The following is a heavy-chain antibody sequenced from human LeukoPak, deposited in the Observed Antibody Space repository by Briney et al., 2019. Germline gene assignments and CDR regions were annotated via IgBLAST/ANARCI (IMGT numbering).Heavy chain of an antibody. J-gene: IGHJ4*02. CDR1: GFTFSSYS. V-gene: IGHV3-30*18. D-gene: IGHD4-17*01. Sequence: GGSLRLSCAASGFTFSSYSMNWVRQAPGKGLEWVAVITHDGSKTYYVDSVKGRFTVSRDNSKNTLYLQMNSLRGEDTAVYYCAKEIWPTVTTPGHTHFDYWGQGTLVTVSS. CDR3: AKEIWPTVTTPGHTHFDY. CDR2: ITHDGSKT.